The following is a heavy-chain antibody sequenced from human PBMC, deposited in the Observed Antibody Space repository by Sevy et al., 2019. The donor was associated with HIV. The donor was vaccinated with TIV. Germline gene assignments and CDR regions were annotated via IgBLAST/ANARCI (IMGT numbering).Heavy chain of an antibody. J-gene: IGHJ4*02. CDR1: GFTFSNYA. D-gene: IGHD3-22*01. V-gene: IGHV3-23*01. CDR2: ISGYGDTT. Sequence: GGSLRLSCAASGFTFSNYAMSWVRQAPGKGLEWVSTISGYGDTTYYADSVKGRFTISRDNSKDALFLQMSSLKAEDTAVYYSAVLDSGEGYFDSWGQGTLVTVSS. CDR3: AVLDSGEGYFDS.